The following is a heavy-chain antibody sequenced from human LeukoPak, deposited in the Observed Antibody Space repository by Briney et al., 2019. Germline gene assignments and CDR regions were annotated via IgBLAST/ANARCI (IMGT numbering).Heavy chain of an antibody. CDR1: GGSFSGYY. D-gene: IGHD3-3*01. J-gene: IGHJ5*02. CDR2: INHSGST. V-gene: IGHV4-34*01. CDR3: ARRRYDFWSGYP. Sequence: ASETLSLTCAVYGGSFSGYYWSWIRQPPGKGLEWIGEINHSGSTNYNPSLKSRVTISVDTSKNQFSLKLSSVTAADTAVYYCARRRYDFWSGYPWGQGTLVTVSS.